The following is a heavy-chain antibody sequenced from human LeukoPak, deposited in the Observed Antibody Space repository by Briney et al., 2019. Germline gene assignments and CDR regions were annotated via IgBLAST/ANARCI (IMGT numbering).Heavy chain of an antibody. CDR3: ARDRRDRVESGDY. CDR1: GYTFTGYY. D-gene: IGHD3-3*01. J-gene: IGHJ4*02. Sequence: ASVKVSCKASGYTFTGYYMHWVRQAPGQGLEWMGWINPNSGGTNYAQKFQGRVTMTRDTSISTAYMELSRLRSDDTAVYYCARDRRDRVESGDYWGQGTLVTVSS. CDR2: INPNSGGT. V-gene: IGHV1-2*02.